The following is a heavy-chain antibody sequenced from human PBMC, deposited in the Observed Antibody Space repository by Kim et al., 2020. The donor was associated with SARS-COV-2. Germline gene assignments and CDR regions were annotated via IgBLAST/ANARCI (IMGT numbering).Heavy chain of an antibody. V-gene: IGHV3-33*01. CDR3: ATDSSGSVEVGSGSYYWRFDP. J-gene: IGHJ5*02. CDR1: GVTFSNHG. Sequence: GGSLRLSCAASGVTFSNHGMHWLRQAPGKGPEWVAMIYYDGSLKYYADSVKGRFTISRDNSKNTLYLQMNSLRDEDTAVYYCATDSSGSVEVGSGSYYWRFDPWGQGTLVTVSS. D-gene: IGHD3-10*01. CDR2: IYYDGSLK.